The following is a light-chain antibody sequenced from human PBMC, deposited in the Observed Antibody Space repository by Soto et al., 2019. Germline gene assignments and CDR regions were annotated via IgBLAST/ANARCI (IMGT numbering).Light chain of an antibody. CDR1: QIVNNH. CDR2: DAS. V-gene: IGKV3-11*01. CDR3: QQRHSDLS. J-gene: IGKJ4*02. Sequence: EIVLTQSPATLSLSPGEGATLSCRASQIVNNHLAWFQQKPGQAPRLLIYDASNRATDIPARFSGSGSGTDFPLTISSLEPEDFAVYYCQQRHSDLSFGGGTKVEIK.